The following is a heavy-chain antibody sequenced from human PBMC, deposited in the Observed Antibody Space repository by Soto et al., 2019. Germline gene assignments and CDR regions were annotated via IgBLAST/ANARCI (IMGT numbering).Heavy chain of an antibody. Sequence: GGSLRLSCAASGFTFSSYAMHWVRQAPGKGLEWVAVISYDGSNKYYADSVKGRFTISRDNSKNTLYLQMNSLRAEDTAVYYCARVRDSSGYWDGADAFHIWGPGTMVTV. V-gene: IGHV3-30-3*01. CDR2: ISYDGSNK. J-gene: IGHJ3*02. CDR3: ARVRDSSGYWDGADAFHI. CDR1: GFTFSSYA. D-gene: IGHD3-22*01.